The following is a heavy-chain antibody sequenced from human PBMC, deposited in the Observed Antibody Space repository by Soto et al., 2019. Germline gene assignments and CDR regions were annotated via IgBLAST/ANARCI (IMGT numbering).Heavy chain of an antibody. J-gene: IGHJ4*02. V-gene: IGHV3-30-3*01. CDR1: GFTFSSYA. D-gene: IGHD2-15*01. CDR2: ISYDGSNK. Sequence: QVQLVESGGGVVQPGRSLRLSCAASGFTFSSYAMHWVRQAPGKGLEWVAVISYDGSNKYYADSVKGRFTISIDNSKNSLYLQMNSLRAEDTAVYYCARDGDCSGGSCYSRGGYFDYWGQGTLVTVSS. CDR3: ARDGDCSGGSCYSRGGYFDY.